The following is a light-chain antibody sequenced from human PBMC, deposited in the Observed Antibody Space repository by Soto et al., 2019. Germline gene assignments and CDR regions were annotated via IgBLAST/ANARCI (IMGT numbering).Light chain of an antibody. V-gene: IGKV3-20*01. J-gene: IGKJ1*01. CDR3: QQYGSSPPRT. CDR1: QSVSSSY. CDR2: GAS. Sequence: EIVLTQSPGTLSLSPGDRATLSCRASQSVSSSYLAWYQQKPGQAPRLLIYGASSSATGIPDRVSGSGFGTDFTLTISRLEPEDFVVNYCQQYGSSPPRTFGQGTKVEIK.